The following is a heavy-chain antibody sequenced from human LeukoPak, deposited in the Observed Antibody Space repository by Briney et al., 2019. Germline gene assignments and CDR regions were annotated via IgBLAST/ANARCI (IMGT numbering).Heavy chain of an antibody. CDR3: ARSPIVVVPAAIDY. Sequence: ASVKVSCKASGYTFTGYYMHWVRQAPGQGLEWRGWINPNSGGTNYAQKFQGRVTMTRDTSISTAYMELSRLRSDDTAVYYCARSPIVVVPAAIDYWGQGTLVTVSS. D-gene: IGHD2-2*01. CDR2: INPNSGGT. J-gene: IGHJ4*02. CDR1: GYTFTGYY. V-gene: IGHV1-2*02.